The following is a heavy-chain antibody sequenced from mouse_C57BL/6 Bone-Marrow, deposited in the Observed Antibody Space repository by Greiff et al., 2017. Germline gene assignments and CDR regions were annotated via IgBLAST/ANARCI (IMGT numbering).Heavy chain of an antibody. Sequence: EVHLVESGGGLVQPGGSLKLSCAASGFTFSDYYMYWVRQTPEKRLEWVAYISNGGGSTYYPDTVKGRFTISRDNAKNTLYLQMSRLKSEDTAMYYCARQGERGSSSWCAYWGQGTLVTVSA. CDR3: ARQGERGSSSWCAY. CDR1: GFTFSDYY. V-gene: IGHV5-12*01. CDR2: ISNGGGST. D-gene: IGHD1-1*01. J-gene: IGHJ3*01.